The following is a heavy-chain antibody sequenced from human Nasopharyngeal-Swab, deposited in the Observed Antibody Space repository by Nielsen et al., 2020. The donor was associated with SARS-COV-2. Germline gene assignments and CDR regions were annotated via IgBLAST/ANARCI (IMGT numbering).Heavy chain of an antibody. CDR2: INPNSGDT. V-gene: IGHV1-2*06. D-gene: IGHD6-13*01. CDR1: GYTFTDYY. CDR3: ARDDGDVPGITGSGPPGGY. Sequence: ASVKVSCKASGYTFTDYYMHWVRQAPGQGLECMGRINPNSGDTKYAQKFQGRVTVTRDKSINTAYMELSSLRSDDTAMYYCARDDGDVPGITGSGPPGGYWGQGTLVTVSS. J-gene: IGHJ4*02.